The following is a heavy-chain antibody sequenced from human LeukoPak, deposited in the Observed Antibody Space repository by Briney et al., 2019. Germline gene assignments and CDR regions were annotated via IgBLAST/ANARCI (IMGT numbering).Heavy chain of an antibody. CDR2: ISYDGSNK. D-gene: IGHD3-22*01. CDR1: GFTFSSYE. V-gene: IGHV3-30*18. CDR3: AKDHDSSGYYYSGSYFDY. Sequence: PGGSLRLSCAASGFTFSSYEMNWVRQAPGKGLEWVAVISYDGSNKYYADSVKGRFTISRDNSKNTLYLQMNSLRAEDTAVYYCAKDHDSSGYYYSGSYFDYWGQGTLVTVSS. J-gene: IGHJ4*02.